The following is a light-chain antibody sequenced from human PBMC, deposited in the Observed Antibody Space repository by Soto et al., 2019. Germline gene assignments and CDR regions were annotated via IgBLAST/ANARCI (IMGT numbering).Light chain of an antibody. CDR2: DVS. Sequence: QSALTQPRSVSGYPGQSVTISCTGTSSDVGGYNYVSWYQQHPGIAPKLMIYDVSMRPSGVPDRFSGSKSGNTASLTISGLQAEDEADYYCCSYAGSYSLYVFGTGTKLTVL. CDR3: CSYAGSYSLYV. CDR1: SSDVGGYNY. J-gene: IGLJ1*01. V-gene: IGLV2-11*01.